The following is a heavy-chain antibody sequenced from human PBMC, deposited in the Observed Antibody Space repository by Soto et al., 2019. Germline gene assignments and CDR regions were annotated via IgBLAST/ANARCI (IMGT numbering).Heavy chain of an antibody. V-gene: IGHV4-59*01. CDR2: TYYSGST. CDR1: GGSISSYY. CDR3: ARETRYYDTLNWFDP. D-gene: IGHD3-9*01. Sequence: PSETLSLTCTVSGGSISSYYWSWIRQPPGKGLEWIGYTYYSGSTNYNPSLKSRVTISVDTSKNQFSLKLSSVTAADTAVYYCARETRYYDTLNWFDPWGQGTLVTVSS. J-gene: IGHJ5*02.